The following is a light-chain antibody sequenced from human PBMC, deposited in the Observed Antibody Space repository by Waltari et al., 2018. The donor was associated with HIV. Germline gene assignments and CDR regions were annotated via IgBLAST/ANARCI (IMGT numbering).Light chain of an antibody. CDR1: SSNIGSRS. Sequence: QSVLTQPPSASGTPGQWVTIPCSGSSSNIGSRSVNWYQQLPGTAPKLLIYSDNQRPSGVPDRLSGSKSGTSASLAISGLQSEDEADYYCSTWDDSLNGRVFGGGTKLTVL. CDR3: STWDDSLNGRV. V-gene: IGLV1-44*01. J-gene: IGLJ3*02. CDR2: SDN.